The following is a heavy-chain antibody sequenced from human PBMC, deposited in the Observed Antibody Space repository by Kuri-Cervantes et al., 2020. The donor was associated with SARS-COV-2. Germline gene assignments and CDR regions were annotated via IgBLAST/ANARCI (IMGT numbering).Heavy chain of an antibody. J-gene: IGHJ4*02. V-gene: IGHV3-33*01. Sequence: GESLKISCAASGFTVSSYAMHWVRQAPGKGLEWVAVIWYDGSNTYYADSVEGRFTISRDNSKNTLYLQMNNLRAEDTAVYYCARGIRDSDYWGQGTLVTVSS. CDR1: GFTVSSYA. CDR2: IWYDGSNT. CDR3: ARGIRDSDY.